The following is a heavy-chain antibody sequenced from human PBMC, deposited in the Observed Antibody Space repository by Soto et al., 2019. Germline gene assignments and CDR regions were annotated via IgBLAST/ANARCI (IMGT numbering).Heavy chain of an antibody. CDR3: ARAYGIAARREIYYYGMDV. Sequence: GGSLRLSCAASGFTFSSYAIHWVRQAPGKGLEWVAVISYDGSNKYYADSVKGRFTISRDNSKNTLYLQMNSLRAEDTAVYYCARAYGIAARREIYYYGMDVWGQGTTVTV. D-gene: IGHD6-6*01. V-gene: IGHV3-30-3*01. CDR2: ISYDGSNK. CDR1: GFTFSSYA. J-gene: IGHJ6*02.